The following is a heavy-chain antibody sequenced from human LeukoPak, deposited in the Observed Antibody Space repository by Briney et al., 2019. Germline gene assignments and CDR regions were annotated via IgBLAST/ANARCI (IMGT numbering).Heavy chain of an antibody. CDR1: GYTFTGYY. Sequence: ASVKVSCKASGYTFTGYYMHWVRQAPGQGPEWMGWINPNSGGTNYAQKFQGWVTMTRDTSISTAYMELSRLRSDDTAVYYCARDPSGEVVPAAMYFFDPWGQGTLVTVSS. D-gene: IGHD2-2*01. J-gene: IGHJ5*02. CDR2: INPNSGGT. V-gene: IGHV1-2*04. CDR3: ARDPSGEVVPAAMYFFDP.